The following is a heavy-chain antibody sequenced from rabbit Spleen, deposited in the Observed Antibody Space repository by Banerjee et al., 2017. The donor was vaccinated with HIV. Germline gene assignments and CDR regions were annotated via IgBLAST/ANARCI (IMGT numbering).Heavy chain of an antibody. CDR3: ARGSAAMAMVITGFSLTL. CDR1: GVSFSTTYY. Sequence: QEQLVESGGGLVKPGASLTLTCTASGVSFSTTYYICWVRQAPGKGLEWIGCSYPDGSGSTAYASGAKGRFSTSKSSSSTVTLQMTSLTAADTATYFCARGSAAMAMVITGFSLTLWGPGTLVTVS. D-gene: IGHD2-1*01. CDR2: SYPDGSGST. V-gene: IGHV1S45*01. J-gene: IGHJ4*01.